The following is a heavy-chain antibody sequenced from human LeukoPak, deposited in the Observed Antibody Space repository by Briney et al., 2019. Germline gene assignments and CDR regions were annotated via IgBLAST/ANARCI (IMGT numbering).Heavy chain of an antibody. J-gene: IGHJ4*02. V-gene: IGHV4-34*01. CDR3: ARAPAAALAPFDY. CDR1: GGSISSYY. D-gene: IGHD2-2*01. CDR2: INHSGST. Sequence: PSETLSPTCTVSGGSISSYYWSWIRQPPGKGLEWIGEINHSGSTNYNPSLKSRVTISVDTSKNQFSLKLSSVTAADTAVYYCARAPAAALAPFDYWGQGTLVTVSS.